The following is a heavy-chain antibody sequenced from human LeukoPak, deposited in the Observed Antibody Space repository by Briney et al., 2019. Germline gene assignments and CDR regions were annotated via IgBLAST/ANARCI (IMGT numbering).Heavy chain of an antibody. CDR3: AKDLLPYCSGGSCYSDEGY. J-gene: IGHJ4*02. V-gene: IGHV3-23*01. D-gene: IGHD2-15*01. CDR1: GFTFSSYA. Sequence: GGSLRLSCAASGFTFSSYAMSWVRQAPGKGLEWVSAISGSGGSTYYADSVKGRFTISRDNSKNTLYLQMNSLRAEDTAVYYCAKDLLPYCSGGSCYSDEGYWGQGTLVTVSS. CDR2: ISGSGGST.